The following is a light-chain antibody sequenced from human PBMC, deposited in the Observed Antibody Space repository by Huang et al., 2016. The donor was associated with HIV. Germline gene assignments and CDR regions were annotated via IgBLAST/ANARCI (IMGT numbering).Light chain of an antibody. J-gene: IGKJ5*01. V-gene: IGKV1-39*01. CDR3: QQGYSALIT. Sequence: DILLTQSPSSLSASVGDMFTITCRASQNINTYLNWYQQKPGKAPNLLIHSASTLQPGFPSRFCGSGSGTDFTLTVHSLQPEDSATYYCQQGYSALITFGQGTRL. CDR2: SAS. CDR1: QNINTY.